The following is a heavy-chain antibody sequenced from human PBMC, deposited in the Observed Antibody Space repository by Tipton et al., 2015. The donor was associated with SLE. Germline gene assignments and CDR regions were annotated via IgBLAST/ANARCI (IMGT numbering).Heavy chain of an antibody. V-gene: IGHV4-34*01. CDR3: SCRLAARRSPLIPFNY. CDR1: GASFSGYY. J-gene: IGHJ4*02. D-gene: IGHD6-6*01. Sequence: TLSLTCAVYGASFSGYYWSWIRQPPGKGLEWIGEINYSGDTNYNPSLKSRVTISVDTSKKHFSLKLRSGTAADTALYDCSCRLAARRSPLIPFNYWGQGTLVTVSS. CDR2: INYSGDT.